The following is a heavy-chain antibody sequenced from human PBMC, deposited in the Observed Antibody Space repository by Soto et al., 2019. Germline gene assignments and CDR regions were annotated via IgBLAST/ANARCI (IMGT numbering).Heavy chain of an antibody. CDR2: ISGSGANT. D-gene: IGHD2-21*02. CDR3: AKRQSGNFGPFDS. Sequence: GGSLRLSCAASGFSISSDAMSWVRQAPGKGLKWVSGISGSGANTDYADSVKGRFAISIDNSKNTLYLQMSSLRAEDTAVYYCAKRQSGNFGPFDSWGQGTLVTVSS. J-gene: IGHJ4*02. V-gene: IGHV3-23*01. CDR1: GFSISSDA.